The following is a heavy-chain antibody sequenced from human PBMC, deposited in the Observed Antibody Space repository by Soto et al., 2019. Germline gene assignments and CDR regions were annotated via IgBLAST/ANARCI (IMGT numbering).Heavy chain of an antibody. V-gene: IGHV3-7*04. J-gene: IGHJ4*02. CDR1: GFTFSSYW. Sequence: EVQLVESGGGLVQPGGSLRLSCAASGFTFSSYWMSWVRQAPGKGLEWVASIKHDGSEKNYVDSVKGRFTISRDNAKNSLALQRNSLRAEDTAVYYCARGYSDSGPLAAPFDYWGQGTLVTVSS. D-gene: IGHD5-12*01. CDR2: IKHDGSEK. CDR3: ARGYSDSGPLAAPFDY.